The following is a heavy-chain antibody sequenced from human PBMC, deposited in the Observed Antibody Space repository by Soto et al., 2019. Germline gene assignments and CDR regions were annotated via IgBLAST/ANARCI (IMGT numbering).Heavy chain of an antibody. CDR2: ISYDGSNE. J-gene: IGHJ4*02. V-gene: IGHV3-30-3*01. CDR1: GFTFSSYT. CDR3: ARCSRWLQSNFDY. Sequence: GGSLRLSCGASGFTFSSYTIHWVCQAPGKGLEWVAVISYDGSNEYYADSVKGRFTISRDNSKNMLYLQMNSLRGEDTAVYYCARCSRWLQSNFDYWGQGTLVTVSS. D-gene: IGHD5-12*01.